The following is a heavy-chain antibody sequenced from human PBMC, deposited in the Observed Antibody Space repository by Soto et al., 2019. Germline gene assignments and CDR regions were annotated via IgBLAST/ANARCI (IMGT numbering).Heavy chain of an antibody. Sequence: ASVKVSCKASGYTFTSYGISWVRQAPGQGLEWMGWISAYNGNTNYAQKLQGRVTMTTDTSTSTAYMELRSLRSDDTAVYYCARDVLHYYGSGGYRFNFDYWGQGTLVTVSS. V-gene: IGHV1-18*04. J-gene: IGHJ4*02. D-gene: IGHD3-10*01. CDR1: GYTFTSYG. CDR3: ARDVLHYYGSGGYRFNFDY. CDR2: ISAYNGNT.